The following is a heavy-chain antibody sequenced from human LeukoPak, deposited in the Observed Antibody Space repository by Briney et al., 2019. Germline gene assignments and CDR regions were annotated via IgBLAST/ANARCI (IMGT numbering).Heavy chain of an antibody. V-gene: IGHV3-21*01. CDR1: GFTFSSYS. Sequence: GGSLRLSCAASGFTFSSYSMNWVRQAPGKGLEWVSSISSSSSYIYCADSVKGRFTISRDNAKNSLYPQMNSLRAEDTAVYYCARDDYGSGSFPYYGMDVWGQGTTVTVSS. CDR3: ARDDYGSGSFPYYGMDV. D-gene: IGHD3-10*01. CDR2: ISSSSSYI. J-gene: IGHJ6*02.